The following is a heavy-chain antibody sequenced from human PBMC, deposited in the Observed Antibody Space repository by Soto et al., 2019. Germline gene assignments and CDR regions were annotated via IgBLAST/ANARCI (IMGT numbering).Heavy chain of an antibody. CDR2: INPDGTRT. D-gene: IGHD3-16*01. Sequence: EVQLVESGGGSVQPGGSLRLSCAASGFTFSSHWVHWVRQVPGKGLVWLSRINPDGTRTNYADSVKGRFAISRDNAENTVYLHMNSLRVEDSAAYSCASGGLGTFLLDYWGQGTLVSVSS. J-gene: IGHJ4*02. CDR1: GFTFSSHW. V-gene: IGHV3-74*01. CDR3: ASGGLGTFLLDY.